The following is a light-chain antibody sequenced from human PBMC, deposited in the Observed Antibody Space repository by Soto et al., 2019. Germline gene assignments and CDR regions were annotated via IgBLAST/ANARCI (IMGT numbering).Light chain of an antibody. CDR3: MQGTHWPRT. J-gene: IGKJ1*01. CDR2: GAS. CDR1: QSVSSN. V-gene: IGKV3-15*01. Sequence: EIVMTQSPATLSVSPGERATLSCRASQSVSSNLAWYQHRPGQAPRLLINGASTRATGIPGRFSGSGSGTDFTLKISRVEAEDVGVYYCMQGTHWPRTFGQGTKVEIK.